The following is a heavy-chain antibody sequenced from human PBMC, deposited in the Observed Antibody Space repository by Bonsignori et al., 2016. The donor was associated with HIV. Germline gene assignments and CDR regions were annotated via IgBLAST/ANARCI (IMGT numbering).Heavy chain of an antibody. J-gene: IGHJ4*02. CDR3: AGEEVASTRSWDF. Sequence: WIRQPPGKRLEWVSSIGIRSTYIYYADSVKGRFTISRDNAKNSLYLQMNSLRAEDTAVYYCAGEEVASTRSWDFWGQGTLVTVSS. CDR2: IGIRSTYI. V-gene: IGHV3-21*01. D-gene: IGHD2-15*01.